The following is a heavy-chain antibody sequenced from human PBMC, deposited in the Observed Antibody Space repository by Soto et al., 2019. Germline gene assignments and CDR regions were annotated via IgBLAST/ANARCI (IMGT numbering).Heavy chain of an antibody. J-gene: IGHJ3*02. CDR1: GFTFSSYA. CDR3: ARDDSSGYYHDAFDI. Sequence: GGSLRLSCAASGFTFSSYAMHWVRQAPGKGLEWVAVISYDGSNKYYADSVKGRFTISRDNSKNTLYLQMNSLRAEDTAVYYCARDDSSGYYHDAFDIWGQGTMVTVSS. V-gene: IGHV3-30-3*01. CDR2: ISYDGSNK. D-gene: IGHD3-22*01.